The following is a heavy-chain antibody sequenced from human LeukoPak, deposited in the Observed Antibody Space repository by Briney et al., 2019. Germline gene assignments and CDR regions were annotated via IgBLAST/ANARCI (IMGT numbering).Heavy chain of an antibody. CDR1: GFTFSSYA. J-gene: IGHJ6*02. CDR3: ARVATFLYYYGMDV. Sequence: GGSLRLSCAASGFTFSSYAMSWVRQAPGKGLEWVANIKQDGSEKYYVDSVKGRFTISRDNAKNSLYLQMNSLRAEDTAVYYCARVATFLYYYGMDVWGQGTTVTVSS. D-gene: IGHD5-12*01. CDR2: IKQDGSEK. V-gene: IGHV3-7*01.